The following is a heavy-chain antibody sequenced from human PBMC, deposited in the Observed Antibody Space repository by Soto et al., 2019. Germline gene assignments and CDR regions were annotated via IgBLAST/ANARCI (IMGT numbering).Heavy chain of an antibody. CDR3: ARSLQMSIAARQAGGSFDY. J-gene: IGHJ4*02. D-gene: IGHD6-6*01. CDR1: GYTFTGYY. V-gene: IGHV1-2*04. Sequence: ASVKVSCKASGYTFTGYYMHWVRQAPGQGLEWMGWINPNSGGTNYAQKFQGWVTMTRDTSISTAYMELSRLRSDDTAVYYCARSLQMSIAARQAGGSFDYWGQGTLVTVSS. CDR2: INPNSGGT.